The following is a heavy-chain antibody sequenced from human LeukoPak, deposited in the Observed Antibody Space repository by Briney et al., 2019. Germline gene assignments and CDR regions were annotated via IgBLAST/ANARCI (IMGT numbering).Heavy chain of an antibody. Sequence: PGGSLRLSCAASGFIFSNYGMCWVRQAPGKGLEWVTFIENDGSNKYYADSVRGRFTISRDNAKNSLYLQMNSLRAEDTALYYCAKDKGYGDYEYYFDYWGQGTLVTVSS. CDR3: AKDKGYGDYEYYFDY. CDR2: IENDGSNK. D-gene: IGHD4-17*01. V-gene: IGHV3-30*02. CDR1: GFIFSNYG. J-gene: IGHJ4*02.